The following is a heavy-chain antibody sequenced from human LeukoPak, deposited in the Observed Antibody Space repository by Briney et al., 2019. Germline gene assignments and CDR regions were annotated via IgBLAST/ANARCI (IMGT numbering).Heavy chain of an antibody. V-gene: IGHV1-18*01. J-gene: IGHJ6*02. CDR1: GYTFTSYG. CDR3: ARAGYDFWSGQTVYYYYYGMDV. D-gene: IGHD3-3*01. Sequence: ASVNVSCKASGYTFTSYGIRWVRQAPGQGLEWMGWISAYNGNTNYAQKLQGRVTMTTDTSTSTAYMELRSLRSDDTAVYYCARAGYDFWSGQTVYYYYYGMDVWGQGTTVTVSS. CDR2: ISAYNGNT.